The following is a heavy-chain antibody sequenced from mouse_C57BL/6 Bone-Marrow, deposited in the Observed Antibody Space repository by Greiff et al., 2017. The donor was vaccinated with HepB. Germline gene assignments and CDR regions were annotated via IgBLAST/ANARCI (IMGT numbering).Heavy chain of an antibody. V-gene: IGHV1-64*01. CDR2: IHPNSGST. J-gene: IGHJ3*01. CDR3: ARTHYYGSSLAWFAY. D-gene: IGHD1-1*01. CDR1: GYTFTSYW. Sequence: VQLQQPGAELVKPGASVKLSCKASGYTFTSYWMHWVKQRPGQGLEWIGMIHPNSGSTNYNEKFKSKATLTVDKSSSTAYMQLSSLTSEDSAVYYCARTHYYGSSLAWFAYWGQGTLVTVSA.